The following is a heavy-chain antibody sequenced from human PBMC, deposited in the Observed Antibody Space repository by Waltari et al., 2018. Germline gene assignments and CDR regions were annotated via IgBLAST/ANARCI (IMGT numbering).Heavy chain of an antibody. D-gene: IGHD3-3*01. Sequence: VQLQQWGAGLLKPSETLSLTCDVAGGSLSGYHWTWIRQPPGKGREWMGEINDSGRTTYNPSLERRVTVSIDTANNQFSRRVRSVTAADTAVYYCARVFGYYYYYMDVWGKGTTVTIS. CDR1: GGSLSGYH. V-gene: IGHV4-34*02. J-gene: IGHJ6*03. CDR2: INDSGRT. CDR3: ARVFGYYYYYMDV.